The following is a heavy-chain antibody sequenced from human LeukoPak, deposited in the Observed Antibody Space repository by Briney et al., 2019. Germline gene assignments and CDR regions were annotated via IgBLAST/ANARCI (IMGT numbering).Heavy chain of an antibody. J-gene: IGHJ3*02. D-gene: IGHD3-3*01. CDR2: INSDGSST. Sequence: GGSLRLSCAASGFTFSSYWMHWVRQAPGKGLVWVSRINSDGSSTSYADSVKGRFTISRDNAKNTLYLQMNSLRAEDTAVYYCARPFPYNYDFWSGYYSSDAFDIWGQGTMVTVS. CDR1: GFTFSSYW. CDR3: ARPFPYNYDFWSGYYSSDAFDI. V-gene: IGHV3-74*01.